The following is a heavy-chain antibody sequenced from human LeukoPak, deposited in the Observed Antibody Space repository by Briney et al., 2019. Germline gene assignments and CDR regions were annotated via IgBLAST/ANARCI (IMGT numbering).Heavy chain of an antibody. D-gene: IGHD3-10*01. Sequence: PSETLSLTCAVSGGSISSSNWWSWVRQPPGKGLEWIGEIYHSGSTNYNLSLKSRVTISVDKSKNQFSLKLSSVTAADTAVYYCARDTGGSQYFQHWGQGTLVTVSS. CDR2: IYHSGST. CDR1: GGSISSSNW. CDR3: ARDTGGSQYFQH. V-gene: IGHV4-4*02. J-gene: IGHJ1*01.